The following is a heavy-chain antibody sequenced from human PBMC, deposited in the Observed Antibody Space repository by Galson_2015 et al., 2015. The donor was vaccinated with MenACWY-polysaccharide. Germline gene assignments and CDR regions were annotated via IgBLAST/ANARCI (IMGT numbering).Heavy chain of an antibody. CDR3: AAMAKAKSFDY. CDR1: GGSFSGYY. V-gene: IGHV4-34*01. J-gene: IGHJ4*02. CDR2: INHSGST. D-gene: IGHD5-18*01. Sequence: ETLSLTCAVYGGSFSGYYWSWIRQPPGKGLEWIGEINHSGSTNYNPSLMSRVTISVDTSKNQFSLKLSSVTAADTAVYYCAAMAKAKSFDYWGQGTLVTVSS.